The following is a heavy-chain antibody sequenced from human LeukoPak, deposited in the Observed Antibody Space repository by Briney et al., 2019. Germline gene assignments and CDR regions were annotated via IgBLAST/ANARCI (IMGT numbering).Heavy chain of an antibody. CDR1: GFTVSSNY. CDR2: IYSGGNT. J-gene: IGHJ4*02. Sequence: PGGSLRLSCAASGFTVSSNYMTWVRQAPGKGLECVSLIYSGGNTYYADSVKGRFTISRDNSKNTLYLQMNSLRAEDTAVYYCARPNDDGGLDYWGQGTLVTVSS. D-gene: IGHD1-1*01. CDR3: ARPNDDGGLDY. V-gene: IGHV3-66*04.